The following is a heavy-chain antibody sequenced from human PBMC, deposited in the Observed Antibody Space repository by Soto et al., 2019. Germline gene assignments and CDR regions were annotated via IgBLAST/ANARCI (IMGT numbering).Heavy chain of an antibody. J-gene: IGHJ4*02. Sequence: EVQLVESGGGLVQPGGSLRLSCAASGFTFSSYWMSWVRQAPGKGLECVANIKQDGSEKYYVDSVKGRFTISRDNAKNSLYLQIKILRAEDTAVYYCARIGYYDFWSGYYTGRYLHFDYWGQGPLVTVSS. D-gene: IGHD3-3*01. CDR1: GFTFSSYW. CDR3: ARIGYYDFWSGYYTGRYLHFDY. CDR2: IKQDGSEK. V-gene: IGHV3-7*01.